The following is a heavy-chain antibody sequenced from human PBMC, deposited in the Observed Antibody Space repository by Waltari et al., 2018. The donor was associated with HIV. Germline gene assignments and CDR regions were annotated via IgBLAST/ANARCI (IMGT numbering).Heavy chain of an antibody. V-gene: IGHV3-66*02. CDR1: GFCVCNHF. CDR3: AIGGDNGEINF. D-gene: IGHD4-17*01. J-gene: IGHJ4*01. CDR2: LYISDNT. Sequence: EVQRVESGGGLVQTGVSLTPPCAASGFCVCNHFMPWVRRARGKGLEWVAILYISDNTYYADSVEGRFDISRDNSKNTVFLQMNTLRTEDTAMYYCAIGGDNGEINFWGHGTRVTVSS.